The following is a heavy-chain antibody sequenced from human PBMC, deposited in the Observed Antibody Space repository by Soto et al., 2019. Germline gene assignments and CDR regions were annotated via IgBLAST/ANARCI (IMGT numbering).Heavy chain of an antibody. D-gene: IGHD2-2*01. V-gene: IGHV3-21*01. CDR2: ISSSSSYI. CDR1: GFTFSSYS. J-gene: IGHJ4*02. Sequence: GGSLRLSCAASGFTFSSYSMNWVRQAPGKGLEWVSSISSSSSYIYYADSVKGRFTISRDNAKNSLYLQMNSRRAEDTAVYYCAGVGGREDIVVVPAADLELDYWGQGTLVTVSS. CDR3: AGVGGREDIVVVPAADLELDY.